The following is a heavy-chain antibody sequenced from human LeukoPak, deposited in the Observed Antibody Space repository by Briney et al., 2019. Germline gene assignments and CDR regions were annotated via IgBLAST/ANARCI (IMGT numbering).Heavy chain of an antibody. V-gene: IGHV3-48*01. Sequence: GGSLRLSCAASGFTFSSYSMKWVRQAPGKGLEWVSYISSSSSTIYYADSVKGRFTISRDNAKNSLYLQMNSLRAEDTAVYYCARDLYDFWSGSDYWGQGTLVTVSS. D-gene: IGHD3-3*01. CDR3: ARDLYDFWSGSDY. J-gene: IGHJ4*02. CDR2: ISSSSSTI. CDR1: GFTFSSYS.